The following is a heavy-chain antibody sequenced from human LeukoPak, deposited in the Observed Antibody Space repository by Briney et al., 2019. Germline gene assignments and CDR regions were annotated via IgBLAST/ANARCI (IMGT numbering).Heavy chain of an antibody. CDR3: ARAVKTGTTGYGMDV. Sequence: SETLSLTCAVSGGSIINSYWWSWVRQPPGKGLEWIGEIYHSGSTNYNPALKSRVTISVDKSKNQFSLKMIFVTAADTAVYYCARAVKTGTTGYGMDVWGQGTTVTVSS. J-gene: IGHJ6*02. CDR2: IYHSGST. V-gene: IGHV4-4*02. CDR1: GGSIINSYW. D-gene: IGHD1-7*01.